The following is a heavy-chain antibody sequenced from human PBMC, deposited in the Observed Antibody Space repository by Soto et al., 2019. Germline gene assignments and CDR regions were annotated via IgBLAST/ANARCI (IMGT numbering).Heavy chain of an antibody. Sequence: QVQLQQWGAGLLKPSETLSLTCAVYGGSFSGSYWSWIRQPPGKGLEWIGEINPSGSTNYSPSLKSRATISVDTSKNQFSLKLSSVMAADTAVYYCARGRDGGGASWGRGTLVTVSS. CDR1: GGSFSGSY. CDR2: INPSGST. CDR3: ARGRDGGGAS. D-gene: IGHD2-21*01. J-gene: IGHJ5*02. V-gene: IGHV4-34*02.